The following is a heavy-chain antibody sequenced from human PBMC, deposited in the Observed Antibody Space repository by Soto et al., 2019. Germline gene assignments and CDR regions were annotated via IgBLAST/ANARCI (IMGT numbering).Heavy chain of an antibody. CDR3: ARGSARTRAEYFQH. D-gene: IGHD6-6*01. V-gene: IGHV3-21*01. CDR1: GFTFSSYS. Sequence: GGSLRLSCAASGFTFSSYSMNWVRQAPGKGLEWVSSISSSSNYIYYADSVKGRFNISRDNAKNSLYLQMNRLRAEDTVVYYCARGSARTRAEYFQHWGQGTLVTVSS. J-gene: IGHJ1*01. CDR2: ISSSSNYI.